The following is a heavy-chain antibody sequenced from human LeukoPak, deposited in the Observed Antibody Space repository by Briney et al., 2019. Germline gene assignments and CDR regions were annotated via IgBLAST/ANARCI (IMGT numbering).Heavy chain of an antibody. Sequence: GGSLRLSCAASGLTFSSYAMSWVRQAPGKGLEWVPAISGSGGSTYYADSVKGRFTISRDNSKNTLYLQMNSLRAEDTAVYYCAKARRTNYYDSSGYYDYWGQGTLVTVSS. D-gene: IGHD3-22*01. CDR3: AKARRTNYYDSSGYYDY. CDR1: GLTFSSYA. V-gene: IGHV3-23*01. J-gene: IGHJ4*02. CDR2: ISGSGGST.